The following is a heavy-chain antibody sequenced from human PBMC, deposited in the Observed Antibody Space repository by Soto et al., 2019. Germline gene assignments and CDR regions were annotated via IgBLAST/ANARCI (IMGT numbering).Heavy chain of an antibody. CDR2: INTYNGNT. CDR3: AREPNYFDY. V-gene: IGHV1-18*01. CDR1: GYTFTSYP. J-gene: IGHJ4*02. Sequence: ASVKVSCKASGYTFTSYPMNWVRQAPGQGLEWMRWINTYNGNTKYAQNLQGRVTITIDTSTSTAYMELRSLRSDDTAVYYCAREPNYFDYWGQGTLVTVSS.